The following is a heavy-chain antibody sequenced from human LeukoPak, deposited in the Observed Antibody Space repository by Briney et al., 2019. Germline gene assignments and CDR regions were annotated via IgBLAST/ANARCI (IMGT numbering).Heavy chain of an antibody. CDR1: GCSISSSGYY. V-gene: IGHV4-39*07. J-gene: IGHJ5*02. Sequence: SETLSLTCTVSGCSISSSGYYWGWIRQPPGKELVWIGSIYYSGSTYYNPSLKSRVTISVDTSKNQFSLKLSSVTAADTAVYYCARSGETEAHWFDPWGEGTLVTVSS. D-gene: IGHD4-17*01. CDR3: ARSGETEAHWFDP. CDR2: IYYSGST.